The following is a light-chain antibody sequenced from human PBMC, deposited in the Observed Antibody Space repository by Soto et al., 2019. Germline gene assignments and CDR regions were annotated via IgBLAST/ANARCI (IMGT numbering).Light chain of an antibody. CDR3: QQYNNWPPIT. Sequence: EIAMTQSPDTLCVSPGERAALSCLASQGIGDTLAWYQQKPGQTPRLLIYDTSIRATGVPARFSGSRSGAEFTLTISSLQSEDFAVYYCQQYNNWPPITFGQGTRLEI. CDR1: QGIGDT. J-gene: IGKJ5*01. V-gene: IGKV3-15*01. CDR2: DTS.